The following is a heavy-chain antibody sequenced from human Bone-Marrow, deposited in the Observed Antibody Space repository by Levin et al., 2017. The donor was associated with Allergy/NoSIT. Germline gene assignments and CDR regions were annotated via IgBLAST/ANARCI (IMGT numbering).Heavy chain of an antibody. D-gene: IGHD2-15*01. CDR1: GFTFSSSA. Sequence: PAGGSLRLSCATSGFTFSSSAMSWVRQAPGQGLEWVSTISASGASTYYADSVKGRCTMSRDNSKNTLSLQMNSLRAEDTAVYYCAKKDCSGGTCYSTNWLGYWGQGTLVTVSP. CDR2: ISASGAST. J-gene: IGHJ4*02. CDR3: AKKDCSGGTCYSTNWLGY. V-gene: IGHV3-23*01.